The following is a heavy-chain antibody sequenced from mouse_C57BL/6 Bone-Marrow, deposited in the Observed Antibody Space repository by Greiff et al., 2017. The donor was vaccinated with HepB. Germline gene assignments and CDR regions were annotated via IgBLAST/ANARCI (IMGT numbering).Heavy chain of an antibody. CDR1: AYTFTDYY. V-gene: IGHV1-19*01. CDR2: INPYNGGT. J-gene: IGHJ3*01. CDR3: ARWDYAWFAY. Sequence: EVQLQQSGPVLVKPGASVKMSCTASAYTFTDYYMNWVKQSHGKSLEWIGVINPYNGGTSYNQKFKGKATLTVDKSSSTAYMELNSLTSEDSAVYYCARWDYAWFAYWGQGTLVTVSA. D-gene: IGHD2-4*01.